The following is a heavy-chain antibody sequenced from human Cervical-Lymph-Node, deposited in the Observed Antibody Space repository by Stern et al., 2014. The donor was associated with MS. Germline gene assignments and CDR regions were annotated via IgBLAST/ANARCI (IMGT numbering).Heavy chain of an antibody. J-gene: IGHJ4*02. CDR1: GYTFTSYD. CDR3: AWDS. V-gene: IGHV1-8*01. Sequence: QVQLVESGAEVKKPGASVKVSCKTSGYTFTSYDINWVRQAYGQGLEWMGWMNPDSGDTGYAQKFPGRLTITRVTSISTAYMELTTLRSEDTAVYSKAWDSWGQGTLVIVSS. CDR2: MNPDSGDT.